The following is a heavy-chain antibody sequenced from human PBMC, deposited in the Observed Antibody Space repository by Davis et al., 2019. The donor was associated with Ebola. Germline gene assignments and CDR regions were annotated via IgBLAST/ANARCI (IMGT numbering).Heavy chain of an antibody. CDR3: AKGTGGNCYSGLDD. CDR2: MSGSGDNT. V-gene: IGHV3-23*01. CDR1: GFTFSSYA. D-gene: IGHD2-15*01. Sequence: GESLKTSCAASGFTFSSYALTWVRQAPGKGLEWVSAMSGSGDNTYDADSVKGRFTISRDNSKNTLYLQMNSLRAEDTAVYYCAKGTGGNCYSGLDDWGQGTLVTVSS. J-gene: IGHJ4*02.